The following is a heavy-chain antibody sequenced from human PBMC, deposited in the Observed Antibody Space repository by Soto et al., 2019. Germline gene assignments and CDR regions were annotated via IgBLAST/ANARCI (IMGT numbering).Heavy chain of an antibody. V-gene: IGHV3-33*01. CDR1: GFTFSSYG. D-gene: IGHD1-26*01. J-gene: IGHJ4*02. CDR2: IWYDGSNK. CDR3: ATLAPSGSYPFDY. Sequence: PGGSLRLSCAASGFTFSSYGMHWVRQAPGKGLEWVAVIWYDGSNKYYADSVKGRFTISRDNSKNTLYLQMNSLRAEDTAVYYCATLAPSGSYPFDYWGQGTLVTVS.